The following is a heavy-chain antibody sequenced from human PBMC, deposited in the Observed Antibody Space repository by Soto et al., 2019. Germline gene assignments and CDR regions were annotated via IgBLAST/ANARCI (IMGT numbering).Heavy chain of an antibody. Sequence: QLQLQESGPGLVKPSETLSLTCTVSGGSISSSSYYWGWIGQPPGKGLEWIGSIYYSGSPYYNPSLKSRVTISVDTANTHFSLKRSCVTAEDTAVYYCARHLEQLVICGWFEPWGQGTLVTGSS. CDR1: GGSISSSSYY. CDR2: IYYSGSP. J-gene: IGHJ5*02. V-gene: IGHV4-39*01. CDR3: ARHLEQLVICGWFEP. D-gene: IGHD6-6*01.